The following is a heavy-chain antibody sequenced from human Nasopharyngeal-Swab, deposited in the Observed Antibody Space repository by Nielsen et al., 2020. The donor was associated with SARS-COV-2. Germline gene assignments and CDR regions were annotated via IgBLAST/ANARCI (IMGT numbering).Heavy chain of an antibody. D-gene: IGHD5-12*01. V-gene: IGHV3-30*18. CDR1: GFTFNNYG. CDR2: ISYEGSIK. J-gene: IGHJ2*01. CDR3: AKRGGYFEFREGHADL. Sequence: GESLKISCEASGFTFNNYGMYWVRQAPGKGLEWVAFISYEGSIKKYADSLEGRFSISKGSSKNTVYLQMNSLRREDTAMYYCAKRGGYFEFREGHADLWGRGTLVTVSS.